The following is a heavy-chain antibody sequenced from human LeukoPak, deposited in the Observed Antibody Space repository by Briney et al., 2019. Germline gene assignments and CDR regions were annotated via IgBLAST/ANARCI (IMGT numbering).Heavy chain of an antibody. CDR2: IYHSGST. Sequence: SETLSLTCTVSGGSISSGGYYWSWIRQPPGKGLEWIGYIYHSGSTYYNPSLKSRVTISVDRSKNQFSLKLSSVTAADTAVYYCASISGSNFESHFDYWGQGTLVTVSS. CDR1: GGSISSGGYY. V-gene: IGHV4-30-2*01. J-gene: IGHJ4*02. D-gene: IGHD1-26*01. CDR3: ASISGSNFESHFDY.